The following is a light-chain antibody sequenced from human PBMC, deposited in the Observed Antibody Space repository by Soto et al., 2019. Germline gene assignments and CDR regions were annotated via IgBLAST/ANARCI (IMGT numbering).Light chain of an antibody. Sequence: IMVTQSPATLSVSRGERATLSCRACQTIYSNVAWYQQRPGQAPRLLIYRASTRATGVPARFSGSGSGTEFTLTISSLQSEDFALYYCQQYNNWPLTFGQGTKVDIK. CDR3: QQYNNWPLT. CDR1: QTIYSN. J-gene: IGKJ1*01. CDR2: RAS. V-gene: IGKV3-15*01.